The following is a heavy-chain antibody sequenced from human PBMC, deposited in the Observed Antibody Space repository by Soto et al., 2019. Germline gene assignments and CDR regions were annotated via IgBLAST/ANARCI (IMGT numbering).Heavy chain of an antibody. D-gene: IGHD3-22*01. Sequence: SETLSLTCTVSGGSISSYYWSWIRQPPGKGLEWIGYIYYSGSTNYNPSLKSRVTISVDTSKNQFSLKLSSVTAADTAVYYCARDSYYYDSLAPNWSDPWGQGTLVTVSS. J-gene: IGHJ5*02. CDR1: GGSISSYY. CDR2: IYYSGST. V-gene: IGHV4-59*01. CDR3: ARDSYYYDSLAPNWSDP.